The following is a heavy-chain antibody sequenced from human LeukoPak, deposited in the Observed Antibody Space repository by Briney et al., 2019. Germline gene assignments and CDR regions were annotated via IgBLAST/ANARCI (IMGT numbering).Heavy chain of an antibody. CDR1: GYTFTSYD. CDR2: MNPNSGNT. J-gene: IGHJ4*02. V-gene: IGHV1-8*03. D-gene: IGHD3-16*02. CDR3: ARSSQATLYDYVWGSYRRVFDY. Sequence: ASVKVSCKASGYTFTSYDINWVRQATGQGLEWMGWMNPNSGNTGYAQKFQGRVTITRNTSISTAYMELGSLRSEDTAVYYCARSSQATLYDYVWGSYRRVFDYWGQGTLVTVSS.